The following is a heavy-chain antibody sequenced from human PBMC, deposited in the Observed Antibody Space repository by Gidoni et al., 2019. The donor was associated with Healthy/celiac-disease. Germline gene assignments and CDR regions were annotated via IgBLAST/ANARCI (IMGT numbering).Heavy chain of an antibody. CDR3: ARGPYALSDY. J-gene: IGHJ4*02. CDR2: INSDGSST. D-gene: IGHD4-17*01. V-gene: IGHV3-74*01. Sequence: EVQLVGPGGGLFTPGGSLKPSGEASGFTFSSYWMHWVRQAPGKGLVWVSRINSDGSSTSYADSVKGRFTISRDNAKNTLYLQMNSLRAEDTAVYYCARGPYALSDYWGQGTLVTVSS. CDR1: GFTFSSYW.